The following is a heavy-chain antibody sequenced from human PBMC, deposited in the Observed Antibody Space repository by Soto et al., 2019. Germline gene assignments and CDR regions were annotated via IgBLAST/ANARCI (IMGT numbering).Heavy chain of an antibody. V-gene: IGHV3-30*03. CDR1: GFTFSSYG. CDR3: ARDIEAYCSGDNCYYYGMDV. D-gene: IGHD2-15*01. CDR2: MSYDGSNK. J-gene: IGHJ6*02. Sequence: QVQLVESGGGVVQPGRSLRLSCAASGFTFSSYGMHWVRQAPGKGLEWVAVMSYDGSNKYYAESVQGRFSLSRDNSKNTLYLQLSSLRTEDTAVYYCARDIEAYCSGDNCYYYGMDVWGQGTTVTVSS.